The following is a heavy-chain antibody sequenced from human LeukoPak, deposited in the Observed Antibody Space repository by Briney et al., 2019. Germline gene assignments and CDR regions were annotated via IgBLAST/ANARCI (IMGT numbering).Heavy chain of an antibody. CDR2: IYYSGST. V-gene: IGHV4-61*01. CDR3: ARGSTVTNPDY. D-gene: IGHD4-17*01. CDR1: GYSISSGYY. Sequence: SETLSLTCTVSGYSISSGYYWSWIRQPPGRGLEWIGYIYYSGSTNYNPSLKSRVTISVDTSKNQFSLKLSSVTAADTAVYYCARGSTVTNPDYWGQGTLVTVSS. J-gene: IGHJ4*02.